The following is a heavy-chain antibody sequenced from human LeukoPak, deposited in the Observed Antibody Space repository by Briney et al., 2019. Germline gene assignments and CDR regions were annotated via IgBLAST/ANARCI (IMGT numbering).Heavy chain of an antibody. J-gene: IGHJ4*02. CDR2: IYSGGST. CDR1: GFTFSDYY. D-gene: IGHD5-18*01. V-gene: IGHV3-53*01. Sequence: PGGSLRLSCAASGFTFSDYYMSWVRQAPGKGLEWVSVIYSGGSTYYADSVKGRFTISRDNSKNTLYLQMNSLRAEDTAVYYCARGYSYGFDYWGQGTLVTVSS. CDR3: ARGYSYGFDY.